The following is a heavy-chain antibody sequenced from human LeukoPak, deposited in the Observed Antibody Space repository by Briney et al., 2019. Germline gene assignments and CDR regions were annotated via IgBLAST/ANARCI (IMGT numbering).Heavy chain of an antibody. V-gene: IGHV3-23*01. CDR2: IDGSGGEI. CDR3: AKGGPFSTSSQKYFDP. Sequence: GGSLGLSCVASGFSFSIYGMTWVRQAPGKGLEWVSSIDGSGGEIHYADSVKGRFTISRDNSKNTVYLQMNSLRDEDTAVFYCAKGGPFSTSSQKYFDPWGRGSLVIVS. D-gene: IGHD6-6*01. CDR1: GFSFSIYG. J-gene: IGHJ5*02.